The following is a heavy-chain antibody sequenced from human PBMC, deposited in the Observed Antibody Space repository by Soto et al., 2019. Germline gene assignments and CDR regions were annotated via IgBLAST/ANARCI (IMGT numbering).Heavy chain of an antibody. CDR1: GFTFSSYA. V-gene: IGHV3-23*01. Sequence: GGSLRLSCAASGFTFSSYAMSWVRQAPGKGLEWVSAISGSGGSTYYADSVKGRFTISRDNSKNTLYLQMNSLRAEDTAVYYCAKTMGKVRDYYYYGMDVWGQGTTVTVSS. J-gene: IGHJ6*02. CDR2: ISGSGGST. CDR3: AKTMGKVRDYYYYGMDV. D-gene: IGHD7-27*01.